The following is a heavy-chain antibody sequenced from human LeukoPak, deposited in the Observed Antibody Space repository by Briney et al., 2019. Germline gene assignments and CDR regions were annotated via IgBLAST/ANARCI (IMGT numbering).Heavy chain of an antibody. D-gene: IGHD6-19*01. V-gene: IGHV3-23*01. J-gene: IGHJ6*02. Sequence: PGGSLRLSCAASGFTFSSYAMSWVRQAPGKGLEWVSAISGSGGSTYYADSVKGRFTISRDNSKNTLYLQMNSLRAEDTAVYYCAKDQPSSGWYSYYYYGMDVWGQGTTVTVSS. CDR1: GFTFSSYA. CDR2: ISGSGGST. CDR3: AKDQPSSGWYSYYYYGMDV.